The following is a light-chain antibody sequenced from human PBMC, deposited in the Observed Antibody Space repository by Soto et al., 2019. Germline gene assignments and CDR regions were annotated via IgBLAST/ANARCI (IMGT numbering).Light chain of an antibody. CDR3: QQYNAWPRT. V-gene: IGKV3-15*01. CDR1: QSVSSY. CDR2: GAS. J-gene: IGKJ1*01. Sequence: VMTHSAATLCVSPGERATLSCRASQSVSSYLAWYQQKPGQAPRLLIYGASTRATGIPARFSGSGSGTEFTLTISSLQSEDFAIYYCQQYNAWPRTFGQGTKLDIK.